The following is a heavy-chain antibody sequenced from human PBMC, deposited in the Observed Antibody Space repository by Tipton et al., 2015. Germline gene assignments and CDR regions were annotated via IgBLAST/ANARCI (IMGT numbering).Heavy chain of an antibody. D-gene: IGHD6-19*01. J-gene: IGHJ4*02. V-gene: IGHV6-1*01. CDR3: ARDPNASGLFDY. CDR2: TYYRSKWYT. Sequence: QLVQSGPEVKPSQTLSLTCAISGDSVSSNSAAWNWLRQSPSRGLEWLGRTYYRSKWYTGYAESVKRRMTINPDTSSNQFSLQVNSVTAEDTAVYYCARDPNASGLFDYWGQGTLVTVSS. CDR1: GDSVSSNSAA.